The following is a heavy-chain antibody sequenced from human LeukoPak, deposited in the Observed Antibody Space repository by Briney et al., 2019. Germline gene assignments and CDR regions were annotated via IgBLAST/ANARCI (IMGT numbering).Heavy chain of an antibody. D-gene: IGHD3-10*01. CDR2: ISYRGST. Sequence: PESLSLTSTVAGASISSYYWSWVRQPPGKGPEWIGYISYRGSTEYTTSLRRRVTISIDTARNQFSRKLTSVTAADTALYYCARHRGNDGFDIWGQRTKVTVSS. CDR1: GASISSYY. V-gene: IGHV4-59*08. CDR3: ARHRGNDGFDI. J-gene: IGHJ3*02.